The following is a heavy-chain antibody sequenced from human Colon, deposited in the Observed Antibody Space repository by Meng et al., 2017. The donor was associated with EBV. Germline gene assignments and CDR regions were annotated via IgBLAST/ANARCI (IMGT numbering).Heavy chain of an antibody. CDR1: GGSIDSDNW. D-gene: IGHD3-10*01. CDR2: ISHSGTT. V-gene: IGHV4-4*02. J-gene: IGHJ5*02. Sequence: HVPLQESGPGLVKPSGTLSLTCAVSGGSIDSDNWWNWVRQTPGKGLEWIGEISHSGTTNYNPSLKSRVTISIDKSKNQFSLKLTSVTAADTAVYYCARDYYASGFVFDLWGQGTLVTVSS. CDR3: ARDYYASGFVFDL.